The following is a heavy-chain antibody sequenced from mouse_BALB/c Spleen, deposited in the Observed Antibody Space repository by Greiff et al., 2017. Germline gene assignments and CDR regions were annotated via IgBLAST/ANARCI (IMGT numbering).Heavy chain of an antibody. V-gene: IGHV1-14*01. D-gene: IGHD2-14*01. CDR2: INPYNDGT. J-gene: IGHJ1*01. CDR1: GYTFTSYV. CDR3: ATRYDGLYWYFDV. Sequence: QLQQSGPELVEPGASVKMSCKASGYTFTSYVMHWVKQKPGQGLEWIGYINPYNDGTKYNEKFKGKATLTSDKSSSTAYMELSSLTSEDSAVYYCATRYDGLYWYFDVWGAGTTVTVSS.